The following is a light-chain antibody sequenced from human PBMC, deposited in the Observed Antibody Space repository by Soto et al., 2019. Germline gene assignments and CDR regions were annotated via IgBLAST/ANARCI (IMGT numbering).Light chain of an antibody. J-gene: IGKJ2*01. CDR2: DAS. V-gene: IGKV3-11*01. Sequence: EIVLTQSPATLSLSPGERATLSCRASQSVSSYFAWYQQKPGQAPRLLIYDASNRATGIPARFSGSGSGTDFTLTISSLEPEDFAFYYCQQRSNWPPYTFGQGTQLAIK. CDR3: QQRSNWPPYT. CDR1: QSVSSY.